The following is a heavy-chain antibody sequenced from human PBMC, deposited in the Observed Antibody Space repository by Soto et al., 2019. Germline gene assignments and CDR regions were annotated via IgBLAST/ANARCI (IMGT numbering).Heavy chain of an antibody. Sequence: PGGSLRLSCAASGFTFSSYSMNWVRQAPGKGLEGVSYISSSSGSIYYADSVKGRFTISRDNAKNSLYLQMNSLRVEDTAVYYCAKGTVDPVSLIAYWGQRTLVTVSS. D-gene: IGHD5-12*01. CDR2: ISSSSGSI. CDR1: GFTFSSYS. CDR3: AKGTVDPVSLIAY. J-gene: IGHJ4*02. V-gene: IGHV3-48*01.